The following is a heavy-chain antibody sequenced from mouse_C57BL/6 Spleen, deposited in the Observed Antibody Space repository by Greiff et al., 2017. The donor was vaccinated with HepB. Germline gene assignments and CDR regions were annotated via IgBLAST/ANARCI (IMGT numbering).Heavy chain of an antibody. Sequence: EVKLLESGPGLVKPSQSLSLTCSVTGYSITSGYYWNWIRQIPGNKLEWMGYISYDGSNNYNPSLKNRTSITRDTSKNQFFLKLNSVTTEDTATYYCARDDHYGSSGFAYWGQGTLVTVSA. V-gene: IGHV3-6*01. CDR3: ARDDHYGSSGFAY. D-gene: IGHD1-1*01. CDR1: GYSITSGYY. CDR2: ISYDGSN. J-gene: IGHJ3*01.